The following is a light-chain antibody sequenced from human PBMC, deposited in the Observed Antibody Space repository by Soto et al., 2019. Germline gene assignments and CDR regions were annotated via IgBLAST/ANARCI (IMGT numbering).Light chain of an antibody. CDR2: DAS. CDR1: QSISSW. V-gene: IGKV1-5*01. CDR3: QQYNSYSRT. Sequence: IQLTQSPSTLSASVGDRVTITCRASQSISSWLAWYQQKPGKAPKLLIYDASSLESGVPSRFSGSGSGTEFTLTISSLQPDDFETYYCQQYNSYSRTFGQGTKVDIK. J-gene: IGKJ1*01.